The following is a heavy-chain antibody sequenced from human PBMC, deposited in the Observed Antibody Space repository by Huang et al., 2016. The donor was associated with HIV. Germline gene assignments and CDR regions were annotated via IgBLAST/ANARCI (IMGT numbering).Heavy chain of an antibody. CDR2: IYYSGST. Sequence: QVQLQESGPGLVKPSQTLSLTCTVSGGSINSCGYYWNWIRQPPGKGREWIGYIYYSGSTYYNPSLKSRVTISVDTSKNQCSLKLSSVTAADTAVYYCARVGLQYNPDLYYFDYWGQGSLVTVSS. V-gene: IGHV4-30-4*08. CDR1: GGSINSCGYY. J-gene: IGHJ4*02. CDR3: ARVGLQYNPDLYYFDY. D-gene: IGHD4-4*01.